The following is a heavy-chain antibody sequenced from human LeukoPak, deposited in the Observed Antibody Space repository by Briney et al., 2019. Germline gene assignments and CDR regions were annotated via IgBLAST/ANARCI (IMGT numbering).Heavy chain of an antibody. CDR3: ARDWKGTWDAFDI. J-gene: IGHJ3*02. V-gene: IGHV3-74*01. Sequence: PAGSLRLSCAASGFTFSSYWMHWVRQAPGKGLVGVSRINSDGSRTNYADSVKGRFTLSRDNAKNTLYLQMHSLRAEDTAVYYCARDWKGTWDAFDIWGQGTMVTVSS. CDR2: INSDGSRT. CDR1: GFTFSSYW. D-gene: IGHD1-7*01.